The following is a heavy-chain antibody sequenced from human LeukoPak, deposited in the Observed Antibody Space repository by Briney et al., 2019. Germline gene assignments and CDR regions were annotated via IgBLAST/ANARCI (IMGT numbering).Heavy chain of an antibody. D-gene: IGHD2-15*01. CDR1: GYTLTELS. V-gene: IGHV1-24*01. CDR3: ATVFHGWPEDY. CDR2: FDPEDVEP. Sequence: ASVKVSCMVSGYTLTELSMHWVRQAPGKGLDWMGGFDPEDVEPIYAQKFQGRVTMTEETSTDTAYMELSSLRSEDTAVYYCATVFHGWPEDYWGQGTLVTVS. J-gene: IGHJ4*02.